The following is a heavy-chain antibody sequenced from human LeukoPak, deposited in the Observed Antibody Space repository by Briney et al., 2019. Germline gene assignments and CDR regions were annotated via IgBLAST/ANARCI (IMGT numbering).Heavy chain of an antibody. Sequence: SETLSLTCTVSGGSISSYYWSWVRQPPGKGLEYIGYIYYSGNTNSNPSLNSRVTISVDTSKNQFSLKLSSVTAADTAVYYCARRGSGASLEYYFDLWGRGTLVTVSS. CDR1: GGSISSYY. CDR2: IYYSGNT. J-gene: IGHJ2*01. D-gene: IGHD1-14*01. V-gene: IGHV4-59*08. CDR3: ARRGSGASLEYYFDL.